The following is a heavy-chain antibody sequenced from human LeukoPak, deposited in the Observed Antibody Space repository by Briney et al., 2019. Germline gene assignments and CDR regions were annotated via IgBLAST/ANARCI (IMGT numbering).Heavy chain of an antibody. V-gene: IGHV3-23*01. D-gene: IGHD3-10*02. J-gene: IGHJ3*02. CDR2: ITFSGDTT. Sequence: GGSLRLSCAASGFNFNNDHMTWVRQAPGEGLEWVSIITFSGDTTYYADSVKGRFTISRDNSKNTLYLQMNSLRAEDTAVYYCAKKSQSHGRGAFDIWGQGTMVTVSS. CDR1: GFNFNNDH. CDR3: AKKSQSHGRGAFDI.